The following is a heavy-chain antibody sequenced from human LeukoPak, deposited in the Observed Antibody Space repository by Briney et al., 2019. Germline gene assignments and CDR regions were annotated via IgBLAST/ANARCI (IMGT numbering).Heavy chain of an antibody. V-gene: IGHV3-30*18. CDR3: AKTSSDYGERFEH. J-gene: IGHJ4*02. CDR2: VSHDGRTQ. Sequence: PGRSLRLSCAASGFTFGNYAMHWVRQAPGKGLEWVAFVSHDGRTQYYVDSVKGRFTISRDNSKNTLYLQMNSLRTEDTALYYCAKTSSDYGERFEHWGQGTLVTVSS. CDR1: GFTFGNYA. D-gene: IGHD4-17*01.